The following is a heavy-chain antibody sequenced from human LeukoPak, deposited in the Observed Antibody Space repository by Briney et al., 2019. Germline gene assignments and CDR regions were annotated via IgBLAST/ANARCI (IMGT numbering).Heavy chain of an antibody. Sequence: PGGSLRLSCAASGFSFSSYGMNWVRQAPGKGLEWVSSISSSSSYIYYADSVKGRFTISRDNAKNSLYLQMNSLRAEDTAVYYCARPMKASYDAFDIWGQGTMVTVSS. D-gene: IGHD3-22*01. J-gene: IGHJ3*02. CDR2: ISSSSSYI. CDR3: ARPMKASYDAFDI. CDR1: GFSFSSYG. V-gene: IGHV3-21*01.